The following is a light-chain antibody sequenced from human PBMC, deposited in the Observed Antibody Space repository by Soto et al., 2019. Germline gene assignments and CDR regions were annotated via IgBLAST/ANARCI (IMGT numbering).Light chain of an antibody. CDR3: QQYDNYVIT. J-gene: IGKJ5*01. V-gene: IGKV1-33*01. CDR2: DVS. Sequence: DIVMTQSPDSLPVSLGERATINCKSSQSVLSNNNHYLAWYQQKPGKAPKLLIYDVSNLETGVSSRFSGSGSETHFTLTINSLQPEDIATYYCQQYDNYVITFGQGTRLENK. CDR1: QSVLSNNNHY.